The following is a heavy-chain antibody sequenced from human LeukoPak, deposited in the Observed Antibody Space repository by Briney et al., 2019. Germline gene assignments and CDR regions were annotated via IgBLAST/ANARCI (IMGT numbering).Heavy chain of an antibody. CDR2: IYTGGTT. D-gene: IGHD3-16*01. Sequence: GGSLRLSCAASGFTVSSSNYMNWVCQAPGKGLEWVSGIYTGGTTYYTDSVKGRFAISRDNPNNTLYLQMHSLRAEDTAVYYCAREISRFGIWGQGTLVTVSS. CDR1: GFTVSSSNY. V-gene: IGHV3-66*01. CDR3: AREISRFGI. J-gene: IGHJ4*02.